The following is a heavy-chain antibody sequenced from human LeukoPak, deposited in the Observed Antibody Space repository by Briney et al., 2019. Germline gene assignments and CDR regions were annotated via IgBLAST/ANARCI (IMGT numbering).Heavy chain of an antibody. CDR1: GYSISSGYF. V-gene: IGHV4-38-2*02. CDR3: AREILVVVVAATSVAFDI. CDR2: IYYSGST. J-gene: IGHJ3*02. D-gene: IGHD2-15*01. Sequence: SETLSLTCTVSGYSISSGYFWGWIRQPPGKGLEWIGSIYYSGSTYYNPSLKSRVTISVDTSKNQFSLKLSSVTAADTAVYYCAREILVVVVAATSVAFDIRGQGTMVTVSS.